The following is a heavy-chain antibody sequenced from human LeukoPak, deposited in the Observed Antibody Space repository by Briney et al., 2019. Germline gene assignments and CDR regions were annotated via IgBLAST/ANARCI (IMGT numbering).Heavy chain of an antibody. D-gene: IGHD1-26*01. J-gene: IGHJ4*02. V-gene: IGHV3-21*01. CDR3: ARGPGSQTNY. CDR2: ISSSSSYI. Sequence: GGSLRLSCAASGFTFSSYSMNWVRRAPGKGLEWVSSISSSSSYIYYADSAKGRFTISRDNAKNSLYLQMNSLRAEDTAVYYCARGPGSQTNYWGQGTLVTVSS. CDR1: GFTFSSYS.